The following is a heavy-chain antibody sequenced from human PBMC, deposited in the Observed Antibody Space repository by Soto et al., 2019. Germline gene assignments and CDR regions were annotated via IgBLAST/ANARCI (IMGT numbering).Heavy chain of an antibody. Sequence: GASVKVSCKASGGTFSSYAISWVRQAPGQGLEWKGGIIPIFGTANYAQKFQGRVTITADKSTSTAYMELSSLRSEDTAVYYCALKGSSSSIWFDPWGQGTLVTVSS. CDR2: IIPIFGTA. CDR1: GGTFSSYA. CDR3: ALKGSSSSIWFDP. D-gene: IGHD6-6*01. J-gene: IGHJ5*02. V-gene: IGHV1-69*06.